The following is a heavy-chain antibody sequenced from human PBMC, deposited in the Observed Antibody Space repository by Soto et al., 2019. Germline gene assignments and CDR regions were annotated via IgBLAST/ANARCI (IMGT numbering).Heavy chain of an antibody. D-gene: IGHD6-6*01. CDR3: ARRGAARYYYYYGMDV. CDR2: IYPGDSDT. Sequence: PGESLKISCKGSGYSFTSYWIGWVRQMPGKGLEWMGIIYPGDSDTRYSPSFQGQVTISADKSISTAYLQWSSLKASDTAMYYCARRGAARYYYYYGMDVWGQGTTVTVAS. J-gene: IGHJ6*02. V-gene: IGHV5-51*01. CDR1: GYSFTSYW.